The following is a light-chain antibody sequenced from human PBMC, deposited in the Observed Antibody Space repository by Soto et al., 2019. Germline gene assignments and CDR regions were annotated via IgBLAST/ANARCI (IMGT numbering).Light chain of an antibody. V-gene: IGKV1-8*01. CDR3: QQYGGSPIT. CDR2: DAS. Sequence: AIRMTQSPSSFSASTGDRVSITCRATQDIGTYLAWYQQIPGKAPKLLIYDASTLQTGVPSRFSGSGSGTDFTLTITRLEPEDFALYYCQQYGGSPITFGLGTRLEIK. CDR1: QDIGTY. J-gene: IGKJ5*01.